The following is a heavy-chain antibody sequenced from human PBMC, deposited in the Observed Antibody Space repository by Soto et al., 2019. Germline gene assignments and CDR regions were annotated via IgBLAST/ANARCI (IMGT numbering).Heavy chain of an antibody. D-gene: IGHD3-16*01. J-gene: IGHJ4*02. CDR3: ARYEATALDY. V-gene: IGHV4-4*02. CDR2: AHHSGRT. CDR1: GDSMSSSNW. Sequence: QVQLQESGPGLLKPSGTLSLTCTVSGDSMSSSNWWNWVRQPPGKGLEWIGEAHHSGRTNYNPSLKTRVTISVDRSQNLFSLKLASVTAADTAVYYCARYEATALDYWGQGILVTVSS.